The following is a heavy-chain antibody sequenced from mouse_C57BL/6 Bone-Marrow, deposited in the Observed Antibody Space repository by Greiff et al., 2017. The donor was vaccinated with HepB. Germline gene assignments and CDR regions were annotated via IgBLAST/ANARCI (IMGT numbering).Heavy chain of an antibody. CDR2: ISYSGST. V-gene: IGHV3-1*01. CDR1: GYSITSGYD. D-gene: IGHD3-3*01. CDR3: ARAKGLHYFDY. J-gene: IGHJ2*01. Sequence: EVQRVESGPGMVKPSQSLSLTCTVTGYSITSGYDWHWIRHFPGNKLEWMGYISYSGSTNYNPSLKSRISITHDTSKNLFFLKLNSVTTEDTATYYCARAKGLHYFDYWGQGTTLTVSS.